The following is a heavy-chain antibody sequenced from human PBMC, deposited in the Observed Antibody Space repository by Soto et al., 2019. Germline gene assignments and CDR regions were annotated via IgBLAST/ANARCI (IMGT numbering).Heavy chain of an antibody. Sequence: QVQLVQSGAEVKKPGASVKVSCKASGYTFTSYDINWVRQAAGQGLEWMGWMNPNSGNTGYAQKFQGRVTMTRSTSISTAYMELSSLRSEDTAVYYCARGRNERSNSRDWFDSWGQGTLLTVSS. CDR2: MNPNSGNT. CDR1: GYTFTSYD. CDR3: ARGRNERSNSRDWFDS. V-gene: IGHV1-8*01. D-gene: IGHD1-26*01. J-gene: IGHJ5*01.